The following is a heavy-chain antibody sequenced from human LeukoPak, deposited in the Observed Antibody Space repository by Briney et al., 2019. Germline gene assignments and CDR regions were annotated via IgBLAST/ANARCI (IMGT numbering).Heavy chain of an antibody. J-gene: IGHJ4*02. CDR2: ISGSGGST. CDR1: GFTFSSYA. Sequence: GGSLRLSCAASGFTFSSYAMSWVRQAPGKGLEWVSAISGSGGSTYYADSVKGRFTISRDNAMNSLYLQMNSLRAEDTAIYYCATSRTLDYWGQGTLLTVSS. CDR3: ATSRTLDY. D-gene: IGHD3/OR15-3a*01. V-gene: IGHV3-23*01.